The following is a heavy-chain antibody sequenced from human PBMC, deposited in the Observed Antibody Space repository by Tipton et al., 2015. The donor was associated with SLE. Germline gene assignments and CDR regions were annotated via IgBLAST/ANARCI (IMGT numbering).Heavy chain of an antibody. CDR2: IYYSGST. Sequence: RSLRLSCTVSGGSISSGDYYWSWIRQPPGKGLEWIGYIYYSGSTYYNPSLKSRVTISVDTSKNQFSLKLSSVTAADTAVYYCARRVSGWSYMDVWGQGTTVTVSS. V-gene: IGHV4-30-4*01. CDR3: ARRVSGWSYMDV. J-gene: IGHJ6*02. CDR1: GGSISSGDYY. D-gene: IGHD6-19*01.